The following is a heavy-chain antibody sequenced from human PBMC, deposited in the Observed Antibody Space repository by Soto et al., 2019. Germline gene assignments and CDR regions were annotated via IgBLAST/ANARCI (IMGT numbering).Heavy chain of an antibody. Sequence: PGGSLRLSCAASGFTFSSYAMSWVRQAPGKGLEWVSAISGSGGSTYYADSVKGRFTISRDNSKNTLYLQMNSLRAEDTAVYYCAKDLGVTIFVKGVHEFGMDVWGQGTTVTVSS. CDR1: GFTFSSYA. V-gene: IGHV3-23*01. CDR3: AKDLGVTIFVKGVHEFGMDV. J-gene: IGHJ6*02. D-gene: IGHD3-3*01. CDR2: ISGSGGST.